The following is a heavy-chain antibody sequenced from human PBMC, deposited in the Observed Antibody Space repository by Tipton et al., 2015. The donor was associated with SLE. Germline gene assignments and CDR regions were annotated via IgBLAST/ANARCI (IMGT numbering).Heavy chain of an antibody. D-gene: IGHD2-2*01. Sequence: TLSLTCTVSGGSISSYYWSWIRQPPGKGLEWIGEINHSGSTNYNPSLKSRVTISVDTSKNQFSLKLSSVTATDTAVYYCARGGIVVVPAAIPPTNWGQGTLVTVSS. CDR2: INHSGST. V-gene: IGHV4-34*01. J-gene: IGHJ4*02. CDR1: GGSISSYY. CDR3: ARGGIVVVPAAIPPTN.